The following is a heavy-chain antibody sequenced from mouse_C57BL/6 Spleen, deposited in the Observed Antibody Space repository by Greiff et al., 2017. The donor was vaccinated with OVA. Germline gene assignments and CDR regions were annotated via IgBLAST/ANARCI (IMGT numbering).Heavy chain of an antibody. D-gene: IGHD3-2*02. CDR3: ARGGSSGYPFAY. CDR1: GYTFTSYW. Sequence: VQLQQPGTELVKPGASVKLSCTASGYTFTSYWMHWVKQRPGQGLEWIGNINPSNGGTNYNEKFKSKATLTVDKSYSTAYSQLISLTSEDSAVYYCARGGSSGYPFAYWGQGTLVTVSA. CDR2: INPSNGGT. J-gene: IGHJ3*01. V-gene: IGHV1-53*01.